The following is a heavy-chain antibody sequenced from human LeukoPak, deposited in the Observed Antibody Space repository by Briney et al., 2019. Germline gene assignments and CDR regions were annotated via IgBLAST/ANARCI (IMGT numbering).Heavy chain of an antibody. CDR3: ASGHDYGDPDY. J-gene: IGHJ4*02. D-gene: IGHD4-17*01. CDR2: ISSSGSTI. Sequence: GGSLRLSCAASGFTFSDYYMSWLRQARGKGLEWVSYISSSGSTIYYADSVKGRFTISRDNAKNSLYLQMNSLRAEDTAVYYCASGHDYGDPDYWGQGTLVTVSS. CDR1: GFTFSDYY. V-gene: IGHV3-11*04.